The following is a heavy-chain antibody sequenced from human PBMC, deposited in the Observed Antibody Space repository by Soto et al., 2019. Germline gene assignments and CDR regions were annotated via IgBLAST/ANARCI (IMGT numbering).Heavy chain of an antibody. CDR2: SYYSGRT. J-gene: IGHJ4*02. Sequence: QLQLQESGPGLVKPSETLSLTCTVSGGSISSSSYYWGWIRQPPGKGLEWLGSSYYSGRTYYNPSLKSRVTMSVYTSKNQFSLKLSSVTAADTAVYYCAGLKVQWELRDYWGQGTLVTVSS. CDR3: AGLKVQWELRDY. CDR1: GGSISSSSYY. D-gene: IGHD1-26*01. V-gene: IGHV4-39*01.